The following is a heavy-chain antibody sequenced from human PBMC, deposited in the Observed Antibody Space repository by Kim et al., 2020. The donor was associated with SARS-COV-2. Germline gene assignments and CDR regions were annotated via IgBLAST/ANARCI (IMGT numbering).Heavy chain of an antibody. CDR1: GYTFSKYG. CDR3: ARDSSVYN. Sequence: ASVKVSCKASGYTFSKYGITWVRQAPGQGLEWIGYISAASGTTNYARKLQGRATMTTDTSTSTAYLELTSLTSDDTAMYYCARDSSVYNWGQGTLVTVSS. V-gene: IGHV1-18*04. CDR2: ISAASGTT. J-gene: IGHJ4*02. D-gene: IGHD3-22*01.